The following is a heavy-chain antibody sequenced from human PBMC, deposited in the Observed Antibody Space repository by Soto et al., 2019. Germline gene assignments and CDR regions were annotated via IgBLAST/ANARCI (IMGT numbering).Heavy chain of an antibody. Sequence: QITLKESGPTLVKPTQTLTLTCTFSGFSLSTIGMGVGWIRQPPGKALEWLALIYWDDDKSYSPSLKSRLTITKDTSKNQVVLIMTNMDPVDTATYYCAHSGGKGDFDYWGQGTLVTVSS. CDR3: AHSGGKGDFDY. J-gene: IGHJ4*02. D-gene: IGHD3-16*01. CDR1: GFSLSTIGMG. CDR2: IYWDDDK. V-gene: IGHV2-5*02.